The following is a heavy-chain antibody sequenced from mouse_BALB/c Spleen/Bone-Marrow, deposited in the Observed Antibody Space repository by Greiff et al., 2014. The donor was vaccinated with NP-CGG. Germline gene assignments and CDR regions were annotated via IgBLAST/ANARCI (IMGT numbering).Heavy chain of an antibody. CDR2: IHPNSGNT. CDR3: ARSYRFWYFDV. J-gene: IGHJ1*01. Sequence: QVQLKQSGSVLVRPGASVKLSCKASGYTFTSPWMHWAKQRPGQGLEWIGDIHPNSGNTNYNEKFRGKATLTVDTSSNTAYVDLSSLTSEDSAVYYCARSYRFWYFDVWGAGTTVTVSS. CDR1: GYTFTSPW. D-gene: IGHD2-14*01. V-gene: IGHV1S130*01.